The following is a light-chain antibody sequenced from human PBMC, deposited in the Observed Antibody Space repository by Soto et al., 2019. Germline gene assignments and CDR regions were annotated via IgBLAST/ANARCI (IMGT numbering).Light chain of an antibody. J-gene: IGLJ1*01. Sequence: QSVLTQSPSASASLGASVKLTCTLSSGHSRYAIAWHQQQPDKGPRYLMKLNSDGSHSKGDGIPDRFSGPSSGAERYLTISSLQSEDEADYYCQTWGTGIRVFGTGTKLTVL. CDR2: LNSDGSH. CDR3: QTWGTGIRV. V-gene: IGLV4-69*01. CDR1: SGHSRYA.